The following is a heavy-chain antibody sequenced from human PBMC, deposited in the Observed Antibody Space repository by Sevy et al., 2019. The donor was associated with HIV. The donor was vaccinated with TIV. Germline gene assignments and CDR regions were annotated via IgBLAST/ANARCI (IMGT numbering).Heavy chain of an antibody. CDR1: GFTFSTYG. Sequence: GGSLRLSCAASGFTFSTYGMNWVRQAPGEGLEWVSSISSTSSYIDYAYSVKGRFTISRDNAKNSLYLQMNNLRAEDTALYYCARDYNSGWRKFNLFDPWGQGTLVTVSS. J-gene: IGHJ5*02. V-gene: IGHV3-21*01. CDR2: ISSTSSYI. CDR3: ARDYNSGWRKFNLFDP. D-gene: IGHD6-19*01.